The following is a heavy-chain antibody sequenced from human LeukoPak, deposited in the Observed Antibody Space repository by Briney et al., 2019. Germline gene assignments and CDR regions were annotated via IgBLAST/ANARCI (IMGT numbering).Heavy chain of an antibody. CDR2: IIESGGGT. Sequence: GGSLRLSCAASGFTFSNYAMSWIRQAPGKGLEWVSGIIESGGGTHYADSVKGRFTISRDNSQNTLYLQMISLRAEDTAVYYCAKAPREYCSSTSCPNWFDSWGQGTLVTVSS. CDR3: AKAPREYCSSTSCPNWFDS. D-gene: IGHD2-2*01. V-gene: IGHV3-23*01. J-gene: IGHJ5*01. CDR1: GFTFSNYA.